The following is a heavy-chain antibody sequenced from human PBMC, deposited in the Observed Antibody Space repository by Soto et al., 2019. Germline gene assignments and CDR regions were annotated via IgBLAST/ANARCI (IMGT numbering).Heavy chain of an antibody. D-gene: IGHD2-15*01. J-gene: IGHJ5*02. CDR1: VGSISSSSYY. CDR2: IYYSGST. Sequence: QLQLQESGPGMVKPSETLSLTCTVSVGSISSSSYYWGWIRQPPGKGLEWIGNIYYSGSTYYNPSLKSRVTISVDTSKNQFSLKLSSVTAADTAVYYCARRQSSPWFDPWGQGTLVTVSS. CDR3: ARRQSSPWFDP. V-gene: IGHV4-39*01.